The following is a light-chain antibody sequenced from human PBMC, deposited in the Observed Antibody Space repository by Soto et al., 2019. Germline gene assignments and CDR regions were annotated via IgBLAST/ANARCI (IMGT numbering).Light chain of an antibody. Sequence: EIVLTQSPATLSLSPWERATLSCRASQSISDYLAWYQQKPGQAPRLLIYDASTRATGTPARFSGSGSGTKFTLSISSLQSEDFAVYYCQQYNNWPITFGQGTRLEIK. V-gene: IGKV3D-15*01. J-gene: IGKJ5*01. CDR3: QQYNNWPIT. CDR1: QSISDY. CDR2: DAS.